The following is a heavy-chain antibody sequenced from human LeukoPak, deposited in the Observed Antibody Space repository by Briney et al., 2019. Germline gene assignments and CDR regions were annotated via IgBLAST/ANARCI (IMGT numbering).Heavy chain of an antibody. CDR1: GGSFSGYY. CDR3: ARGRGYSYGLRPNRRFYFDY. D-gene: IGHD5-18*01. J-gene: IGHJ4*02. CDR2: INHSGST. V-gene: IGHV4-34*01. Sequence: SETLSLTCAVYGGSFSGYYWSWIRQPPGKGLEWIGEINHSGSTNYNPPLKSRVTISVDTSKNQFSPKLSSVTAADTAVYYCARGRGYSYGLRPNRRFYFDYWGQGTLVTVSS.